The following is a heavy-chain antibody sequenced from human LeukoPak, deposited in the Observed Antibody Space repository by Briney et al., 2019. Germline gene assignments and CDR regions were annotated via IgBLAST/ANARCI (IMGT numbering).Heavy chain of an antibody. D-gene: IGHD6-19*01. Sequence: ASVKVSCKASGYTFTGYYMHWVRQAPGQGLEWMGIINPSGGSTSYAQKFQGRVTMTRDTSTSTVYMELSSLRSEDTAVYYCARASRVVAVAGPWYDFGYYFDYWGQGTLVTVSS. V-gene: IGHV1-46*01. CDR3: ARASRVVAVAGPWYDFGYYFDY. J-gene: IGHJ4*02. CDR1: GYTFTGYY. CDR2: INPSGGST.